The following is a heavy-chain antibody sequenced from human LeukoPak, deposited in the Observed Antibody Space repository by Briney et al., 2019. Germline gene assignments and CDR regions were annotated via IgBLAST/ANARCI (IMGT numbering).Heavy chain of an antibody. CDR3: AKDTQLGWDYFDY. CDR2: ISGSGTDI. J-gene: IGHJ4*02. Sequence: GGSLRLSCEASGFTFSDPYTSWIRQAPGKGLECLSYISGSGTDINYADSVRGRFTISRDNAKNSLYLQMNSLRAEDTALYYCAKDTQLGWDYFDYWGQGTLVTVSS. V-gene: IGHV3-11*01. D-gene: IGHD6-19*01. CDR1: GFTFSDPY.